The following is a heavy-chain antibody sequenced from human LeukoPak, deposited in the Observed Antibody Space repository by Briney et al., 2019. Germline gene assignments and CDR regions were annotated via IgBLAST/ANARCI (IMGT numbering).Heavy chain of an antibody. CDR1: GFTFSSYS. V-gene: IGHV3-48*01. Sequence: GGSLRLSCAASGFTFSSYSMNWVRQAPGKGVEGVSYISSSSSTIYYADSVKGRFTISRENAKNSLYLQMNSLRAEDTAVYYCARDRTMVRGVIIPFDYWGQGTLVTVSS. CDR2: ISSSSSTI. J-gene: IGHJ4*02. D-gene: IGHD3-10*01. CDR3: ARDRTMVRGVIIPFDY.